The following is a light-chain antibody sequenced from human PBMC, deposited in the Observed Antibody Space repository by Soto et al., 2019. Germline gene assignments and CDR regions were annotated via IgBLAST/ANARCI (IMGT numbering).Light chain of an antibody. Sequence: QSVLTQPASVSGSPGQSITISCTGTSSDVGGYNYVSWYQHHPGKAPKLIIYEVSNRPSGASNRFSGSKSGNTASLTISGLQADDEADYYCSLYTSSSTVVFGIGTKVTVL. V-gene: IGLV2-14*01. CDR1: SSDVGGYNY. CDR2: EVS. CDR3: SLYTSSSTVV. J-gene: IGLJ1*01.